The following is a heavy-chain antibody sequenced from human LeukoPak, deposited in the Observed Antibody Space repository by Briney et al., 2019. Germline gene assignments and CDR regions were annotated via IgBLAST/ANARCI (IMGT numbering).Heavy chain of an antibody. Sequence: GGSLRLSCAASGFTFSTYAMSWVREAPGKGLEWVSVISGNGGSTYYADSVKGRFTISRDNSKDTLFLQMISLRAEDTALYYCAKALPGWLAGTCDYWGQGTLVIVS. V-gene: IGHV3-23*01. CDR1: GFTFSTYA. CDR2: ISGNGGST. J-gene: IGHJ4*02. D-gene: IGHD6-19*01. CDR3: AKALPGWLAGTCDY.